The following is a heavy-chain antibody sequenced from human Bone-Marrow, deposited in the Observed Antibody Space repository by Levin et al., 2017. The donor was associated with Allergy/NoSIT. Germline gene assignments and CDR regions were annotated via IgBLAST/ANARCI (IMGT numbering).Heavy chain of an antibody. CDR2: IDQGGSGK. CDR3: ARDATVWRH. J-gene: IGHJ4*02. D-gene: IGHD1-1*01. CDR1: GFNFSNHW. V-gene: IGHV3-7*04. Sequence: GGSLRLSCAGSGFNFSNHWMAWVRQVPGKGLEWVANIDQGGSGKYYVDSVKGRFTISRDNAKNSLYLEMNSLTAEDTAIYFCARDATVWRHWGQGTLVAVSS.